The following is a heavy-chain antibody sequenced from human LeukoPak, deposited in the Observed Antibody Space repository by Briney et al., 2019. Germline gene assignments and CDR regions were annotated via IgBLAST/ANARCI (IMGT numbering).Heavy chain of an antibody. V-gene: IGHV1-2*02. J-gene: IGHJ4*02. CDR1: GYTFTGYY. D-gene: IGHD2-15*01. Sequence: GASVKVSCKASGYTFTGYYMHWVRQAPGQGLEWMGWINPNRGGTNYAQKFQGRVTMTRDTSISTAYMELSRLRSDDTAVYYCATIAGYCSGGSCFGKPEYFDYWGQGTLVTVSS. CDR2: INPNRGGT. CDR3: ATIAGYCSGGSCFGKPEYFDY.